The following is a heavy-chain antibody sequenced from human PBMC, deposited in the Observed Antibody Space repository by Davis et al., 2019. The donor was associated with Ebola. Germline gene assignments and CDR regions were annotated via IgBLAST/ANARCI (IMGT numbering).Heavy chain of an antibody. CDR3: ASRLLWFGEFHYGMDV. D-gene: IGHD3-10*01. CDR2: INWNGGST. V-gene: IGHV3-20*04. Sequence: GESLKISCAAPGFTFDDYGMSWVRQAPGKGLEWVSGINWNGGSTGYANSVKGRFTISRDNAKNSLYLQMNSLRDEDTAVYYCASRLLWFGEFHYGMDVWGQGTTVTVSS. J-gene: IGHJ6*02. CDR1: GFTFDDYG.